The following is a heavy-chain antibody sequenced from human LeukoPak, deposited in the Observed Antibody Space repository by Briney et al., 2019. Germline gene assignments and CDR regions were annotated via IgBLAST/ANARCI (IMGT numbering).Heavy chain of an antibody. CDR1: GGSISSGSYY. J-gene: IGHJ4*02. CDR2: IYTSGST. D-gene: IGHD3-3*01. CDR3: AGGEFWSGYYSDDY. V-gene: IGHV4-61*02. Sequence: SETLSPTCTVSGGSISSGSYYWGWIRQPAGKGLEWIGRIYTSGSTNYNPSLKSRVTISVDTSKNQFSLKLSSVTAADTAVYYCAGGEFWSGYYSDDYWGQGTLVTVSS.